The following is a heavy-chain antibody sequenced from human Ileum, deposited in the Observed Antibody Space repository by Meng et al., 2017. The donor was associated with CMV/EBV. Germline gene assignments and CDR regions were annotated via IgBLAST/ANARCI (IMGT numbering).Heavy chain of an antibody. D-gene: IGHD2-21*02. Sequence: SCKAFGYMFAIYGVTWVRQAPGQGLEWMGWVSAKNGETNYGQNFQGRVTVTRDTSTNTAYMELRSLRSDDSAVYYCARAGAEVTRSFDLWGQGTLVTVSS. CDR3: ARAGAEVTRSFDL. CDR2: VSAKNGET. CDR1: GYMFAIYG. V-gene: IGHV1-18*01. J-gene: IGHJ4*02.